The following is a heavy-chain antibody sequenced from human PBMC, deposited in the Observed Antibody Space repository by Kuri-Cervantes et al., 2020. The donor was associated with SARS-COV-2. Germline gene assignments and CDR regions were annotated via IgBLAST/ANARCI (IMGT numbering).Heavy chain of an antibody. J-gene: IGHJ4*02. V-gene: IGHV3-30*02. CDR2: IRYDGNSK. CDR3: TTDLEGTGDY. Sequence: GGSLRLSCAASGFTFSSFGMHWVRQTPGKGLDWVAFIRYDGNSKFYADSVKGRFTISRDNSKNTLYLQMNSLKTEDTAVYYCTTDLEGTGDYWGQGTLVTVSS. D-gene: IGHD1-14*01. CDR1: GFTFSSFG.